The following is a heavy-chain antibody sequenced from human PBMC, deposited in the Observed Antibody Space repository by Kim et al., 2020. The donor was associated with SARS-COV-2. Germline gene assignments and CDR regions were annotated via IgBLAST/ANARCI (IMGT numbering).Heavy chain of an antibody. J-gene: IGHJ3*02. CDR2: INHSGST. D-gene: IGHD6-13*01. V-gene: IGHV4-34*01. CDR1: GGSFSGYY. CDR3: ASWDGAAAGREEI. Sequence: SETLSLTCAVYGGSFSGYYWSWIRQPPGKGLEWIGEINHSGSTNYNPSLKSRVTISVDTSKNQFSLKLSSVTAADTAVYYCASWDGAAAGREEIWGQGT.